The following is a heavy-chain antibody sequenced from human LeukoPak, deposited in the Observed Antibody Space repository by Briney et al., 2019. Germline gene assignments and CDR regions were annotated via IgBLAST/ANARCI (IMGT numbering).Heavy chain of an antibody. Sequence: GGSLRLSCAASGFAVSSSYMSWVRQAPGKGLEWVSVIYTGGSTYYADSVKGRFTISRDNSKNTVYLQMNSLRADDTAIYYCARDRYYYDSSGYYYGYFGHWGQGSLVAVSS. CDR1: GFAVSSSY. J-gene: IGHJ4*02. D-gene: IGHD3-22*01. CDR2: IYTGGST. CDR3: ARDRYYYDSSGYYYGYFGH. V-gene: IGHV3-66*01.